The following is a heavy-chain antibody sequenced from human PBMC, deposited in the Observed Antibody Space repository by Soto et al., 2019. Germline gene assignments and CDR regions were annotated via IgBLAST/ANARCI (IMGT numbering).Heavy chain of an antibody. V-gene: IGHV3-23*01. CDR1: GFTFSSYA. D-gene: IGHD4-17*01. J-gene: IGHJ4*02. Sequence: GSLRLSCAASGFTFSSYAMSWVRQAPGKGLEWVSAISGSGGSTYYADSVKGRFTISRDNSKNTLYLQMNSLRAEDTAVYYCASDYGGNSYYFDYWGQGTLVTVSS. CDR2: ISGSGGST. CDR3: ASDYGGNSYYFDY.